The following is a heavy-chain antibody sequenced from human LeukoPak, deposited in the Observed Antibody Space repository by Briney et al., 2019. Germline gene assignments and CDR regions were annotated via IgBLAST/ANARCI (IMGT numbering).Heavy chain of an antibody. J-gene: IGHJ4*02. CDR1: GYSFTSYW. V-gene: IGHV5-51*01. CDR2: IYPGDSDT. D-gene: IGHD6-13*01. CDR3: ARRFNPAAPGDY. Sequence: GESLKISCQASGYSFTSYWIGWVRQMPGKGLEWMGIIYPGDSDTRYSPSFQGQVTISADKSISTAYLQWSSLKASDTAMYYCARRFNPAAPGDYWGQGTLSPSPQ.